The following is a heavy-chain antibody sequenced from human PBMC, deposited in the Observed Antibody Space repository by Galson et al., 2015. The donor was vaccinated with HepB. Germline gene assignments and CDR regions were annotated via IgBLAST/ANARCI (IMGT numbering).Heavy chain of an antibody. Sequence: SLRLSCAASGFTFTNYGVHWVRQAPGKGLEWVSFVSYDGSNKYYTDSVKGRFNISRDYSKNTLFLQMNSLRPEDTAVYYCVTGEASGLPYWFRPWGQGTLVTVSS. CDR2: VSYDGSNK. CDR3: VTGEASGLPYWFRP. CDR1: GFTFTNYG. J-gene: IGHJ5*02. D-gene: IGHD7-27*01. V-gene: IGHV3-30-3*01.